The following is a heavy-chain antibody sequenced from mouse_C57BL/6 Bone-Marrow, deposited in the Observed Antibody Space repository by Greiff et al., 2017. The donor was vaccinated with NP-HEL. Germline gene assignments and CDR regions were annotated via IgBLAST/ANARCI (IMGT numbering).Heavy chain of an antibody. CDR2: ISNLAYSI. J-gene: IGHJ4*01. D-gene: IGHD1-1*01. CDR1: GFTFSDYG. CDR3: ARRTNYYGSSYSMDY. V-gene: IGHV5-15*01. Sequence: EVQLVESGGGLVQPGGSLKLSCAASGFTFSDYGMAWVRQAPRKGPEWVAFISNLAYSIYYADTVTGRFTISRENAKNTLYLEMSSLRSEDTAMYYCARRTNYYGSSYSMDYWGQGTSVTVSS.